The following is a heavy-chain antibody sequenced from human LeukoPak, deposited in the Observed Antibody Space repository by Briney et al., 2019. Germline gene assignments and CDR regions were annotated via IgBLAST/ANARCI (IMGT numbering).Heavy chain of an antibody. D-gene: IGHD3-3*01. CDR3: ARGVVEPYYYYYYMDV. Sequence: GGSLRLSCAASGFTFSSYSMNWVRQAPGRGLEWVSYISVGSDPIYYADSVKGRFTISRDNAKNSLYPQMHSLRAEDTAVYYCARGVVEPYYYYYYMDVWGKGTTVTVSS. J-gene: IGHJ6*03. V-gene: IGHV3-48*04. CDR1: GFTFSSYS. CDR2: ISVGSDPI.